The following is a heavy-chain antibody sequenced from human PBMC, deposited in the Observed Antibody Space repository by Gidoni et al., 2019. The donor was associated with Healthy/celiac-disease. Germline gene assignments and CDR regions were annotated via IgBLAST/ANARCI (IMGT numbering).Heavy chain of an antibody. V-gene: IGHV3-9*01. Sequence: EVQLVESGGGLVQPGRSLRLSCAASGFTFDDYAMHWVRQAPGKGLEWVSGISWNSGSIGYADSVKGRFTISRDNAKNSLYLQMNSLRAEDTALYYCAKGKGGSSGNSYYFDYWGQGTLVTVSS. CDR3: AKGKGGSSGNSYYFDY. D-gene: IGHD3-22*01. J-gene: IGHJ4*02. CDR2: ISWNSGSI. CDR1: GFTFDDYA.